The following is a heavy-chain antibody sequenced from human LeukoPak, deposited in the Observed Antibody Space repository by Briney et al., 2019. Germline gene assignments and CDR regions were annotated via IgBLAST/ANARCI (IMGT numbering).Heavy chain of an antibody. CDR3: AREPITSGGNDAFDI. J-gene: IGHJ3*02. Sequence: NPSETLSLTRIVSGGSISSGAYYWAWIRQPPGKGLEWIGSIYSTGSTYKNPSLKSRVTISIDTSKNQFSLKLNSVTAADTAVFYCAREPITSGGNDAFDIWGQGTMVTVSS. CDR2: IYSTGST. CDR1: GGSISSGAYY. V-gene: IGHV4-39*02. D-gene: IGHD3-16*01.